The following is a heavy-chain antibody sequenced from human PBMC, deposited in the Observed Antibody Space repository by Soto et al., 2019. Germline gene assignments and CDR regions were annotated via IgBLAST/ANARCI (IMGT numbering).Heavy chain of an antibody. J-gene: IGHJ6*02. CDR3: ARERVMITFGGVIGRFGVDV. D-gene: IGHD3-16*01. CDR2: INPNSGGT. CDR1: GDTFTGYY. V-gene: IGHV1-2*04. Sequence: ASVKVSCKASGDTFTGYYMHWVRQAPGQGLEWMGWINPNSGGTNYAQKFQGWVTMTRDTSISTAYMELSRLRSDETAVYYCARERVMITFGGVIGRFGVDVWGQGPTLSV.